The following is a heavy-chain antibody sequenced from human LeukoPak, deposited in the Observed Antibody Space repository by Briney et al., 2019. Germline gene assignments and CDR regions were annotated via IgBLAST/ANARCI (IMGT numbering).Heavy chain of an antibody. J-gene: IGHJ4*02. CDR3: AKGRRFMITFGGVIAD. D-gene: IGHD3-16*02. CDR2: ISGSGGST. CDR1: GFTFSSYG. V-gene: IGHV3-23*01. Sequence: GGSLRLSCAASGFTFSSYGMSWVRQAPGKGLEWVSAISGSGGSTYYADSVKGRFTISRDNSKNTLYLQMNSLRAEDTAVYYCAKGRRFMITFGGVIADWGQGTLVTVSS.